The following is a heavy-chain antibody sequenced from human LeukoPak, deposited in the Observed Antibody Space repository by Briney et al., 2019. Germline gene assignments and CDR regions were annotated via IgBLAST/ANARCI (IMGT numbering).Heavy chain of an antibody. J-gene: IGHJ6*03. CDR2: IIPIFGTA. CDR3: ARGLRYYDILTGQGNYMDV. D-gene: IGHD3-9*01. CDR1: GGTFSSNA. V-gene: IGHV1-69*05. Sequence: ASVKVSCKASGGTFSSNAISWVRQAPGQGLEWMGGIIPIFGTANYAQKFQGRVTITTDESTSTAYMELSSLRSEDTAVYYCARGLRYYDILTGQGNYMDVWGKGTTVTVSS.